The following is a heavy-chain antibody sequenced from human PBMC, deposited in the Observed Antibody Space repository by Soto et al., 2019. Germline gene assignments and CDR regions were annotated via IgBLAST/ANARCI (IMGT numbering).Heavy chain of an antibody. CDR2: ISGSGGST. CDR1: GFTFSSYA. Sequence: GSLRLSCAASGFTFSSYAMSWVRQAPGKGLEWVSAISGSGGSTYYADSVKGRFTISRDNSKNTLYLQMNSLRAEDTAVYYCAKALDLVVVVAATNGAFDIWGQGTMVTVSS. J-gene: IGHJ3*02. D-gene: IGHD2-15*01. V-gene: IGHV3-23*01. CDR3: AKALDLVVVVAATNGAFDI.